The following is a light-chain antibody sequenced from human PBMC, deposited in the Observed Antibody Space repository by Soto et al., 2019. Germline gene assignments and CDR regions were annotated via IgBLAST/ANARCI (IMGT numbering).Light chain of an antibody. Sequence: QSVLTQPPSVTGAPGQRVTISCTGNNSNIGAGSGVNWYQQFPDKAPKLLIYANTHRPSGVPDRFSGSTSATSASLAITGLQTQDEADYYCQSFDSSLTGLFFGGGTKVTVL. CDR3: QSFDSSLTGLF. CDR2: ANT. J-gene: IGLJ2*01. CDR1: NSNIGAGSG. V-gene: IGLV1-40*01.